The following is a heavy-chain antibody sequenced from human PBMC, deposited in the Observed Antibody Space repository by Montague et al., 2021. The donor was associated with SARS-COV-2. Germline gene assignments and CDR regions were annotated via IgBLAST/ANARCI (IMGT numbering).Heavy chain of an antibody. CDR1: GFSLKTNGLC. J-gene: IGHJ4*02. D-gene: IGHD3-10*01. V-gene: IGHV2-70*11. CDR2: IDWDGER. Sequence: PALVKPTRTLTLTCTFSGFSLKTNGLCVSWIRQSPGKALEWLARIDWDGERSYNSRLETRLTISNDTSKNQVFLTVAHMNPVDTATYYCARTTGRYYGSRNYCFDFWGQGAPVTVSS. CDR3: ARTTGRYYGSRNYCFDF.